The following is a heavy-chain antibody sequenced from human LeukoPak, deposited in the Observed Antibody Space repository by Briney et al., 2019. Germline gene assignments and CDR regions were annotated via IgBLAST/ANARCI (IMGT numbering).Heavy chain of an antibody. D-gene: IGHD2-8*01. CDR1: GFTFSTYV. V-gene: IGHV3-64*01. J-gene: IGHJ3*02. Sequence: GESLRLSCAASGFTFSTYVMQWVRQAPGKGLEYVSAITGDGGYTYYANSVKGRFTISGDNSKKTLYLQMGSLRADDMAVYYCARVSTNDRRNAFDIWGQGTMVTVSS. CDR3: ARVSTNDRRNAFDI. CDR2: ITGDGGYT.